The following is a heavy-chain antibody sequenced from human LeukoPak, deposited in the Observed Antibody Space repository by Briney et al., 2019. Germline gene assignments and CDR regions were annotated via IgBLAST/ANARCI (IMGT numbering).Heavy chain of an antibody. V-gene: IGHV1-18*01. CDR2: ISAYNGNT. J-gene: IGHJ2*01. CDR1: GGTFSSYA. CDR3: AREGYCSGGSCRPAPYWYFDL. D-gene: IGHD2-15*01. Sequence: ASVKVSCKASGGTFSSYAISWVRQAPGQGREWMGWISAYNGNTNYAQKLQGRVTMTTDTSTSTAYMELRSLRSDDTAVYYCAREGYCSGGSCRPAPYWYFDLWGRGTLVTVSS.